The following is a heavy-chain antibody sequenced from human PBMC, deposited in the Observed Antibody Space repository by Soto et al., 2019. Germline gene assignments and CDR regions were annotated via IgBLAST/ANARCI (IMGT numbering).Heavy chain of an antibody. CDR2: INHSGST. D-gene: IGHD3-3*01. Sequence: PSETLSLTCAVYGGSFSGYYWSWIRQPPGKGLEWIGEINHSGSTNYNPSLKSRVTISVDTSKNQFSLKLSSVTAADTAVYYCAREEEGSGYFTFHYYYHGMDVWGQGTKVTVYS. J-gene: IGHJ6*02. CDR1: GGSFSGYY. V-gene: IGHV4-34*01. CDR3: AREEEGSGYFTFHYYYHGMDV.